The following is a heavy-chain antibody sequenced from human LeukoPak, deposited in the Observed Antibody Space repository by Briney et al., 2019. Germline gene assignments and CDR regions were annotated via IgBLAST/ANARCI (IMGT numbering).Heavy chain of an antibody. CDR2: IYYSGST. J-gene: IGHJ4*02. V-gene: IGHV4-39*07. Sequence: SETLSLTCTVSGGSISSGGYYWGWIRQPPGKGLEWIGNIYYSGSTYDNPSLKSRVTISVDTSQNQFSLKLSSVTAADTAVFYCARTVAGKLVFGYWGQGTLVTVSS. CDR3: ARTVAGKLVFGY. CDR1: GGSISSGGYY. D-gene: IGHD6-19*01.